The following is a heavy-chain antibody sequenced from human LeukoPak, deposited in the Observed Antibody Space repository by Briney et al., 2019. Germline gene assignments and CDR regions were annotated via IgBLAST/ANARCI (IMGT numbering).Heavy chain of an antibody. D-gene: IGHD6-19*01. J-gene: IGHJ4*02. CDR1: GYIFTSYW. CDR2: IYPGDSDT. Sequence: GESLKISCTGAGYIFTSYWSGGVRQMPGKGLEWMGIIYPGDSDTRYSPSFQGQVTISADKSISTAYLQWSSLKASDTAMYYCARHSIRVAGTFYYWGQGTLVTVSS. V-gene: IGHV5-51*01. CDR3: ARHSIRVAGTFYY.